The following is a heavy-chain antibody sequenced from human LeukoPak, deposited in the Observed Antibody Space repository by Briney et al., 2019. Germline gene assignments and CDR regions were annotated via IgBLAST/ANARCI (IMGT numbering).Heavy chain of an antibody. CDR2: ISSSSSYI. D-gene: IGHD6-13*01. J-gene: IGHJ6*03. CDR1: GFTFSSYS. CDR3: ARDVSGLIPLIAAAIYYYMDV. Sequence: GGSLRLSCAASGFTFSSYSMNWVRQAPGKGLEWVSSISSSSSYIYYADSVKGRFTISRDNAKNSLYLQMNSLRAEDTAVYYCARDVSGLIPLIAAAIYYYMDVWGKGTTVTVSS. V-gene: IGHV3-21*01.